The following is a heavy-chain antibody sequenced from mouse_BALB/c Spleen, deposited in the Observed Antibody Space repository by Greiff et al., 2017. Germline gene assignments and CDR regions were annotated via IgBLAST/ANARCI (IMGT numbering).Heavy chain of an antibody. J-gene: IGHJ4*01. D-gene: IGHD2-4*01. CDR2: INPDSSTI. CDR1: GFDFSRYW. Sequence: EVKLVESGGGLVQPGGSLRLSCAASGFDFSRYWMSWVRQAPGKGLEWIGEINPDSSTINYTPSLKDKFIISRDNAKNTLYLQMSKVRSEDTALYYCARPGDYGPYAMDYWGQGTSVTVSS. CDR3: ARPGDYGPYAMDY. V-gene: IGHV4-1*02.